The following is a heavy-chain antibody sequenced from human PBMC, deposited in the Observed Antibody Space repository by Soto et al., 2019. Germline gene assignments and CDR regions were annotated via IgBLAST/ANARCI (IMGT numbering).Heavy chain of an antibody. CDR1: GFTFSSYA. D-gene: IGHD4-17*01. Sequence: EVQLLESGGGLVQPGGSLRLSCAASGFTFSSYAMSWVRQAPGKGLEWVSAISGSGGSTYYADSVKGRFTISRDNSKNTLYLQMISLRAADTAVYYCATDQGYGDHYGDVTYYYLDVWGTGTTFTVSS. CDR3: ATDQGYGDHYGDVTYYYLDV. CDR2: ISGSGGST. V-gene: IGHV3-23*01. J-gene: IGHJ6*03.